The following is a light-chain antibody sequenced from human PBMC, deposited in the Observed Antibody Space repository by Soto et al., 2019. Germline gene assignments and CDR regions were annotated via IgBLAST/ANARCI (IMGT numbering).Light chain of an antibody. CDR3: CSYAGGYIYL. J-gene: IGLJ1*01. CDR2: DVT. V-gene: IGLV2-11*01. CDR1: SSDVGKYDY. Sequence: ALTQTPSASGSPGQSVTISCTGTSSDVGKYDYVSWFQHHPGKAPKLMIYDVTKWPSGVPERFSGSKSGNTASLTISGLQAEDEADYFCCSYAGGYIYLFGTGTKVTVL.